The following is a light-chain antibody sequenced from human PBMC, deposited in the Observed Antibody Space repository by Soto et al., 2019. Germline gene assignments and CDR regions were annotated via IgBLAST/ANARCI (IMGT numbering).Light chain of an antibody. J-gene: IGKJ5*01. V-gene: IGKV3-15*01. CDR2: GSS. Sequence: IVLTQSPATVSVSPGERATLPCRATETISTNLAWFQRKPGQPPRLLIYGSSTRATGVPDRFSGSGSGTEFTLVISSLQSEDVALYYCQQYSNWPPAITFGQGTRLEIK. CDR3: QQYSNWPPAIT. CDR1: ETISTN.